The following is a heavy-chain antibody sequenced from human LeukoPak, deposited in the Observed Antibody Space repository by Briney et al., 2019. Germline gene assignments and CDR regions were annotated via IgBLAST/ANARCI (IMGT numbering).Heavy chain of an antibody. CDR3: ARDIWVFSLVKPLDY. D-gene: IGHD3/OR15-3a*01. CDR1: GFTSSSYA. J-gene: IGHJ4*02. CDR2: ISYDGSNK. V-gene: IGHV3-30-3*01. Sequence: PGGSLRLSCAASGFTSSSYAMHWVRQAPGKGLGWVAVISYDGSNKYYADSVKGRFTISRDNSKNTLYLQMNSLRAEDTAVYYCARDIWVFSLVKPLDYWGQGTLVTVSS.